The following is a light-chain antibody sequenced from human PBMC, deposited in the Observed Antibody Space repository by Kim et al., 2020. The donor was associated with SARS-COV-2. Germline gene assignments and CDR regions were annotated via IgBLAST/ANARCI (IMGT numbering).Light chain of an antibody. J-gene: IGKJ1*01. Sequence: EIVMTQSPAPLSLSPGERATLSCRASQSVSSNLAWYQQKPGQAPRLLIYGASTRATGIPARFSGSGSGTEFTLTISSLQSEDFAVYYCQQYNNWLATFGQGTKVDIK. V-gene: IGKV3-15*01. CDR2: GAS. CDR3: QQYNNWLAT. CDR1: QSVSSN.